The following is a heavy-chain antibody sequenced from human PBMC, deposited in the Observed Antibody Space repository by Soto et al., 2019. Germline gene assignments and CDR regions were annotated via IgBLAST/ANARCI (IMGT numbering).Heavy chain of an antibody. V-gene: IGHV3-30*18. D-gene: IGHD6-13*01. J-gene: IGHJ4*02. CDR1: GFTFSSYA. Sequence: QVQLVESGGGVVQPGRSLRLSCAASGFTFSSYAMHWVRQAPGKGLEWVAVISYDGGNKYYADSVKGRFTISRDNSKNTLYLQMNSLRAEDTAVYYCAKDKDLGAAGYYFHYWGQGTLVTVSS. CDR2: ISYDGGNK. CDR3: AKDKDLGAAGYYFHY.